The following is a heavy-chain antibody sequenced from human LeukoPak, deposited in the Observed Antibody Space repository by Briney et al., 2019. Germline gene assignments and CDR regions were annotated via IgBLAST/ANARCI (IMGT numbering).Heavy chain of an antibody. J-gene: IGHJ4*02. Sequence: ASVKVSCKASGYTFTGYYMHWVRQAPGLGLEWMGWINPNSGGTNYAQKFQGRVTMTRDTSINTAYMELSRLRSDDTAVYYCARVFNSGYDGGLDYWAREPWSPSPQ. CDR3: ARVFNSGYDGGLDY. V-gene: IGHV1-2*02. CDR1: GYTFTGYY. CDR2: INPNSGGT. D-gene: IGHD5-12*01.